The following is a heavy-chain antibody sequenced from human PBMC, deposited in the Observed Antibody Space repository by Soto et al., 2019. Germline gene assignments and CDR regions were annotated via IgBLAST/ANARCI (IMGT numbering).Heavy chain of an antibody. J-gene: IGHJ5*02. V-gene: IGHV4-4*02. CDR3: ARHYSSGSRNWFDP. CDR1: GGSISSSNW. D-gene: IGHD6-19*01. Sequence: SETLSLTCAVSGGSISSSNWWSWVRQPPGKGLEWIGEIYYSGSTYYNPSLRSRVTISVDTSKNQFSLKLSSVTAADTAVFYCARHYSSGSRNWFDPWGQGTLVTVP. CDR2: IYYSGST.